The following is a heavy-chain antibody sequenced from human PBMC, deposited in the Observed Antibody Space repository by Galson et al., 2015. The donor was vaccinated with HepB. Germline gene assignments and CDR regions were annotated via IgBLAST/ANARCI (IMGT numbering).Heavy chain of an antibody. J-gene: IGHJ5*02. CDR1: GGSISSGSYY. V-gene: IGHV4-61*02. D-gene: IGHD3-3*01. Sequence: TLSLTCTVSGGSISSGSYYWSWIRQPAGKGLEWIGRIYTSGSTNYNPSLKSRVTMSVDTSKNQFSLKLSSVTAADTAVYYCARDGREPDDFWSLNWFDPWGQGTLVTVSS. CDR3: ARDGREPDDFWSLNWFDP. CDR2: IYTSGST.